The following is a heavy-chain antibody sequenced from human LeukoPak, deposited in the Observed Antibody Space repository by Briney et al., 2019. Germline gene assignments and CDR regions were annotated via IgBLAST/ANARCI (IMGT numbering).Heavy chain of an antibody. CDR1: GYTFTSYY. CDR3: ARDRIQGVMGDNFDY. D-gene: IGHD1-26*01. J-gene: IGHJ4*02. V-gene: IGHV1-46*01. Sequence: GASVKVSCKASGYTFTSYYIHWVRQAPGQGLEWMGIINPSGGSTSYAQKFQGRVTMTRDMSTSTVYMELSSLRSDDTAVYYCARDRIQGVMGDNFDYWGQGTLVTVSS. CDR2: INPSGGST.